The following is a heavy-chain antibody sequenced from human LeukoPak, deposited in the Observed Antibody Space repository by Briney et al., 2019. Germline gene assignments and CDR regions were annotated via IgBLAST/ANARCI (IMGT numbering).Heavy chain of an antibody. Sequence: GGSLRLSCAASGFTFSSYSMNWVRQAPGKGLEWVSSISNSSSYIYYADSVKGRFTISRDNAKNSLYLQMNSLRAEDTAVYYCARGEDIVVVPAAYYYGMDVWGKGTTVTVSS. D-gene: IGHD2-2*01. V-gene: IGHV3-21*01. J-gene: IGHJ6*04. CDR2: ISNSSSYI. CDR3: ARGEDIVVVPAAYYYGMDV. CDR1: GFTFSSYS.